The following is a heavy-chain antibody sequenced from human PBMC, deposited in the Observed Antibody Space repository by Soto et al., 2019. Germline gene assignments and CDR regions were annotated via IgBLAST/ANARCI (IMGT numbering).Heavy chain of an antibody. CDR1: GGSISSSNW. Sequence: SETLSLTCAGSGGSISSSNWWSWVRQPPGKGLEWIGEIYHSGSTNYNPSLKSRVTISVDKSKNQFSLKLSSVTAADTAMYYCASVGELPVWFDPWGRGTLVTVSS. CDR3: ASVGELPVWFDP. J-gene: IGHJ5*02. CDR2: IYHSGST. V-gene: IGHV4-4*02. D-gene: IGHD3-10*01.